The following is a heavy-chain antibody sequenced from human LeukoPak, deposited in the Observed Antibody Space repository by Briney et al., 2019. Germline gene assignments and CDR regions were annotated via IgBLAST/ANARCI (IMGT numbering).Heavy chain of an antibody. J-gene: IGHJ4*02. CDR3: ASPTGEAYYFDY. CDR2: IYYSGST. D-gene: IGHD7-27*01. CDR1: GGSISSSSYY. Sequence: SETLSLTCTVSGGSISSSSYYWGWIRQPPGKGLEWIGSIYYSGSTYYNPSLKSRVTISVDTSKNQFSLKLSSVTAADTAVYYCASPTGEAYYFDYWGQGTLVTVSS. V-gene: IGHV4-39*01.